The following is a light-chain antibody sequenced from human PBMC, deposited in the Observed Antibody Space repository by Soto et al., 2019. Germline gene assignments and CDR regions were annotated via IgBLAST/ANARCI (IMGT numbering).Light chain of an antibody. Sequence: QSVLTQPPSVSGAPGQRVTISCTGSSSNIGAGYDVHWYHQLPGTAPKLLIYGNNNRPSGVHDRFSGSRSGTSASLAITGLQAEDEADYYCQSYDSSLSVLVFGGGTKLTVL. CDR2: GNN. CDR3: QSYDSSLSVLV. J-gene: IGLJ3*02. CDR1: SSNIGAGYD. V-gene: IGLV1-40*01.